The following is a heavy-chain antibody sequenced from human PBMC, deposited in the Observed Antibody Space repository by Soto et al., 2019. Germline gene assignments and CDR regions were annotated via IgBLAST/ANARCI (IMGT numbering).Heavy chain of an antibody. D-gene: IGHD5-12*01. CDR3: ARLGSVELATDTNWYFDL. CDR1: GGSISSDS. Sequence: SETLSLTCTVSGGSISSDSWSWIRQSPGKGLQWIGSIFDSGITKYNPSLKSRVTISVDTSKNQFSLKLTSMTAADTAVYYCARLGSVELATDTNWYFDLWGRGT. J-gene: IGHJ2*01. CDR2: IFDSGIT. V-gene: IGHV4-59*08.